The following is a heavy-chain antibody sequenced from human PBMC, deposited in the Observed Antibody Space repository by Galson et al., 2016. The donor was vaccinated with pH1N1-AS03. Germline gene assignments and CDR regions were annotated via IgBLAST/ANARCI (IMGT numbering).Heavy chain of an antibody. Sequence: ETLSLTCAVSRGSFGGAYWTWIRQPPGKGLEWIGEIIIGRGLPPTYTPSLKRRVTISIDTSRGELSLKLRSVTAADTGVYYCARRPTGIDYWGQGVQVTVSS. CDR3: ARRPTGIDY. V-gene: IGHV4-34*12. CDR2: IIIGRGLPP. D-gene: IGHD3-10*01. CDR1: RGSFGGAY. J-gene: IGHJ4*02.